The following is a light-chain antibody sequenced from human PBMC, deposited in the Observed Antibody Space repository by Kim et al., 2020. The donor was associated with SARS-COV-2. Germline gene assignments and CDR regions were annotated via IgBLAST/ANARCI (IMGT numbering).Light chain of an antibody. CDR3: QQYGSSPPYT. CDR2: GAS. J-gene: IGKJ2*01. Sequence: EIVLTQSPGTLSLSPGERATLSCRASQSFSSSYLAWYQQTPGQAPRLLIYGASSRATGIPDRFSGSGSGTDFTLTISRLEPEDFAVYYCQQYGSSPPYTFGQGTKLEI. V-gene: IGKV3-20*01. CDR1: QSFSSSY.